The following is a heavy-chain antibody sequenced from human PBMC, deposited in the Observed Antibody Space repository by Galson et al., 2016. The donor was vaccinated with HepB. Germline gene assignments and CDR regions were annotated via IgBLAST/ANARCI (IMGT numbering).Heavy chain of an antibody. CDR1: GFTFSVFW. CDR2: IKEDGSDK. J-gene: IGHJ4*02. V-gene: IGHV3-7*03. CDR3: ARGGSWGVDY. Sequence: SLRLSCAASGFTFSVFWMSWVRQAPGKGLEWVANIKEDGSDKYYVDSVKGRFTLSRDNAKNSLFLQMPSLRAEDTAVYYCARGGSWGVDYWGQGTLVTVSS. D-gene: IGHD1-26*01.